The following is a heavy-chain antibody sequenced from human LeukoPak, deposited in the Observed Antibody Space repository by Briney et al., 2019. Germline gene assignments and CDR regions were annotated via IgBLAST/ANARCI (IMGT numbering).Heavy chain of an antibody. V-gene: IGHV4-61*01. CDR2: IYYSGST. D-gene: IGHD3-22*01. CDR3: ARNPAYDSSGYYFVPRANYFDY. CDR1: GGSVSSGSYY. J-gene: IGHJ4*02. Sequence: SETLSLTCTVSGGSVSSGSYYWSWIRQPPGKGLEWIGYIYYSGSTNYNPSLKSRVTISVDTSENQFSLKLSSVTAADTAVYYCARNPAYDSSGYYFVPRANYFDYWGQGTLVTVSS.